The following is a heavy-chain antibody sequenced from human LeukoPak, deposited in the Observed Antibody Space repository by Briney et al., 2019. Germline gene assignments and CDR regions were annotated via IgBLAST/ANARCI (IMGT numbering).Heavy chain of an antibody. V-gene: IGHV3-30*18. D-gene: IGHD6-13*01. J-gene: IGHJ4*02. CDR3: AKDSDVGAAGYYFDS. CDR1: GFTFSSYG. Sequence: GRSLRLSCAASGFTFSSYGMHWVRQAPGKGLEWVAVISNDGRNKYHVDSVKGRFTISRDNSKNTLYLQMNSLRAEDTAVYYCAKDSDVGAAGYYFDSWGQGTLVTVSS. CDR2: ISNDGRNK.